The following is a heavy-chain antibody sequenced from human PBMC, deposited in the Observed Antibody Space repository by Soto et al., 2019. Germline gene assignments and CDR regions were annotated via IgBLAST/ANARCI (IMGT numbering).Heavy chain of an antibody. CDR3: VSRIPSWVFDY. CDR2: MYAGGDT. D-gene: IGHD2-21*01. V-gene: IGHV3-53*01. Sequence: LRLSCGASGLSFSDNYMGWVRQAPGRGLEWVSVMYAGGDTHYADSVKGRFTTSRDKSENTLYLQMNSLRDEDTGVYFCVSRIPSWVFDYWGLGTLVTVSS. J-gene: IGHJ4*01. CDR1: GLSFSDNY.